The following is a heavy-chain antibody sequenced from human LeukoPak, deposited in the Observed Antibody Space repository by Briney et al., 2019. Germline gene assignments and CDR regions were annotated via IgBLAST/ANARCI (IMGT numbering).Heavy chain of an antibody. D-gene: IGHD1-26*01. J-gene: IGHJ4*02. V-gene: IGHV3-9*01. CDR3: AKDSGSYLLSGYFDC. Sequence: GRSLRLSCAASGFTFDDYDMHWVRQAPGKGLEWVSGISWNSGSIGYADSVKGRFTISRDNAKNSLFLQMNSLRAEDTALYYCAKDSGSYLLSGYFDCWGQGTLVTVSP. CDR2: ISWNSGSI. CDR1: GFTFDDYD.